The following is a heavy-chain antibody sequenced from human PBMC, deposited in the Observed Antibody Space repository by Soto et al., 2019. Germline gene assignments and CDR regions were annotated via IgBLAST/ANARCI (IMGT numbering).Heavy chain of an antibody. Sequence: GGSLRLSCAASGFTFTSYGMQWVRQAPGKGLEWVAIISYDGSNKYYADSVRGRFTISRDNSRNTVWLQMSSLRAEDTAVYYCGAFCSRTSCFIDYWGQGTLVTVSS. CDR2: ISYDGSNK. V-gene: IGHV3-30*03. CDR3: GAFCSRTSCFIDY. J-gene: IGHJ4*02. CDR1: GFTFTSYG. D-gene: IGHD2-2*01.